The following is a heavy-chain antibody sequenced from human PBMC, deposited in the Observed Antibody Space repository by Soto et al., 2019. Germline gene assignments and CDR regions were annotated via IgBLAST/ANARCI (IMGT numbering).Heavy chain of an antibody. CDR1: GGSISSSSYY. Sequence: KPSETLSLTCTVSGGSISSSSYYWGWIRQPPGKGLEWIGSIYYSGSTYYNPSLKSRVTISVDTSKNQFSLKLSSVTAADTAVYYCARRRYYYFDYWGQGTLVTVSS. CDR2: IYYSGST. CDR3: ARRRYYYFDY. V-gene: IGHV4-39*01. D-gene: IGHD5-18*01. J-gene: IGHJ4*02.